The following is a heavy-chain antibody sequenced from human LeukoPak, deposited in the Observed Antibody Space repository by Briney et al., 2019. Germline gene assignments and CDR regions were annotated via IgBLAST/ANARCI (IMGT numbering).Heavy chain of an antibody. D-gene: IGHD6-13*01. Sequence: ASVKVSRKASGYTFTGYYMHWVRQAPGQGLEWMGWINPNSGGTNYAQKFQGRVTMTRDTSISTAYMELSRLRSDDTAVYYCARDSSSWGNYGMDVWGQGTTVTVSS. CDR3: ARDSSSWGNYGMDV. CDR1: GYTFTGYY. J-gene: IGHJ6*02. V-gene: IGHV1-2*02. CDR2: INPNSGGT.